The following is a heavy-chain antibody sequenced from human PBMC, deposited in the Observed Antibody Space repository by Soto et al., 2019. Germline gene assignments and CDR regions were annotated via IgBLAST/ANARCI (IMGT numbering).Heavy chain of an antibody. D-gene: IGHD3-22*01. V-gene: IGHV4-31*03. CDR3: AREKIGTWYFDY. J-gene: IGHJ4*02. Sequence: SETLSLTCTVSGGSISSGGYYWSWIRQHPGKGLEWIGYIYYSGSTYYNPSLKSRVTISVDTSKNQFSLKLSSVTAADTAVYYCAREKIGTWYFDYWGQGTLVTVSS. CDR2: IYYSGST. CDR1: GGSISSGGYY.